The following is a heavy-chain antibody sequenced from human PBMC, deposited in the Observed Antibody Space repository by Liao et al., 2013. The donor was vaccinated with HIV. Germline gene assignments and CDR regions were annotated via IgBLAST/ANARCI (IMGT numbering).Heavy chain of an antibody. J-gene: IGHJ4*02. CDR2: IYTSGIT. CDR3: ARGRAAVAGIDY. D-gene: IGHD6-19*01. Sequence: QLQLQESGPGLVKPSETLSLTCTVSGGPISSGSYYWSWIRQPAGKGLEWIGRIYTSGITYNNPSLKSRVTISLDTSKNQFFLKLRSVIAADTAVYYCARGRAAVAGIDYWGQGTLVTVSS. V-gene: IGHV4-61*02. CDR1: GGPISSGSYY.